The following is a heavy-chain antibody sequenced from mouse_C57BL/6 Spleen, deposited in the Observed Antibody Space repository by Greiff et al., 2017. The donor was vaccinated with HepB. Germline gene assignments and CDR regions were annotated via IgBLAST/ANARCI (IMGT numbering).Heavy chain of an antibody. J-gene: IGHJ1*03. Sequence: EVQLQQSGPELVKPGASVKISCKASGYTFTDYYMNWVKQSHGKSLEWIGDINPNNGGTSYNQKFKGKATLTVDKSSSTAYMELRSLTSEDSAVYYCAGSNYDWYFDVWGTGTTVTVSS. CDR1: GYTFTDYY. D-gene: IGHD2-5*01. V-gene: IGHV1-26*01. CDR2: INPNNGGT. CDR3: AGSNYDWYFDV.